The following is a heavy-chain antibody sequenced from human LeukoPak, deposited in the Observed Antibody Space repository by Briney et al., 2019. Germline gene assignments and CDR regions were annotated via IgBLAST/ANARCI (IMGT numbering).Heavy chain of an antibody. CDR3: AKDQTPRMEQQLGSR. Sequence: GGSLRLSCAASGFTFSSYGMHWVRQAPGKGLEWVAFIRYDGSNKYYADSVKGRFTISRDNSKNTLYLQMNSLRAEDTAVYYCAKDQTPRMEQQLGSRWGQGTLVTVSS. D-gene: IGHD6-13*01. CDR2: IRYDGSNK. CDR1: GFTFSSYG. J-gene: IGHJ4*02. V-gene: IGHV3-30*02.